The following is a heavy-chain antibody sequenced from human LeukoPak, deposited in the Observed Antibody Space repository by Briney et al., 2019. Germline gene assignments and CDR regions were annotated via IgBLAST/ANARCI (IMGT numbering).Heavy chain of an antibody. Sequence: GGSLRLSCAASGFTFSSYSMNWVRQAPGKGLEWVSYISSSSSTIYYADSVKGRFTISRDNAKNSLYLQMNSLRAEDTAVYYCARERDRDGYNSEFYYMDVWGKGTTVTVSS. V-gene: IGHV3-48*01. D-gene: IGHD5-24*01. CDR1: GFTFSSYS. CDR3: ARERDRDGYNSEFYYMDV. CDR2: ISSSSSTI. J-gene: IGHJ6*03.